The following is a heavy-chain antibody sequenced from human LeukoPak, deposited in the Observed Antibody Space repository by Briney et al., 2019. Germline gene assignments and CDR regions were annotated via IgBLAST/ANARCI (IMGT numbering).Heavy chain of an antibody. CDR1: GFTFSSYS. V-gene: IGHV3-21*01. CDR2: ISSSSSYI. CDR3: ARRDDEWELPNSYYYYYYMDV. D-gene: IGHD1-26*01. J-gene: IGHJ6*03. Sequence: GGSLRLSCAASGFTFSSYSMNWVRQAPGKGLEWVSSISSSSSYIYYADSVKGRFTISRDNAKNSLYLQTNSLRAEDTAVYYCARRDDEWELPNSYYYYYYMDVWGKGTTVTVSS.